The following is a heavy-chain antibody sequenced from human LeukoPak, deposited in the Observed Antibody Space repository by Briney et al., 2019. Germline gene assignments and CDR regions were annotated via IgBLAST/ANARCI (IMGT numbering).Heavy chain of an antibody. CDR1: GYTFTSYY. J-gene: IGHJ6*02. CDR3: ARAHYDHLGVVIIGLYYYYGMDV. Sequence: GASVKVSCKASGYTFTSYYMHWVRQAPGQGLEWMGIINPSGGSTSYAQKFQGRVTMTRDTSTSTVYMELSSLRSEDTAGYYCARAHYDHLGVVIIGLYYYYGMDVWGQGTTVTVSS. CDR2: INPSGGST. V-gene: IGHV1-46*01. D-gene: IGHD3-3*01.